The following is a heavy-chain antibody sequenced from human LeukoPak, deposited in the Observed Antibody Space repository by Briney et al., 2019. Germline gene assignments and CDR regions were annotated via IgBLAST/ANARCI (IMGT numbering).Heavy chain of an antibody. CDR2: ISGSGGST. J-gene: IGHJ5*02. D-gene: IGHD3-22*01. V-gene: IGHV3-23*01. CDR1: GFTFSSYA. CDR3: AKVEGSYYCDSSGCPFS. Sequence: GGSLRLSCAASGFTFSSYAMSWVRQAPGKGLEWVSAISGSGGSTYYADSVKGRFTISRDNSKNTLYLQMNSLRAEDTAVYYCAKVEGSYYCDSSGCPFSWGQGTLVTVSS.